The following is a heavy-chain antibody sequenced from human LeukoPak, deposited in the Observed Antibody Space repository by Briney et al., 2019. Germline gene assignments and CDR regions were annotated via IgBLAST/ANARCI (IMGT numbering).Heavy chain of an antibody. Sequence: SETLSLTCTVSGGSISSGSYYWSWIRQPAGKGLEWIGRIYTSGSTNYNPSLKSRVTISVDTSKNQFSLKLSSVTAADTAVYYCARSRRYNWNDPPYFDYWGQGTLVTVSS. CDR1: GGSISSGSYY. CDR3: ARSRRYNWNDPPYFDY. D-gene: IGHD1-20*01. V-gene: IGHV4-61*02. CDR2: IYTSGST. J-gene: IGHJ4*02.